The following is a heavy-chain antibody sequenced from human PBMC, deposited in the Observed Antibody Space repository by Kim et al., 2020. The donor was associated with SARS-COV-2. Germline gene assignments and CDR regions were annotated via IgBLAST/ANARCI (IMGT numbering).Heavy chain of an antibody. V-gene: IGHV3-7*01. CDR2: IKQDGSEK. D-gene: IGHD5-12*01. CDR3: ARDRHTRRDGYNYGFFFGY. CDR1: GFTFSSYW. Sequence: GGSLRLSCAASGFTFSSYWMSWVRQAPGKGLEWVANIKQDGSEKYYVDSVKGRFTISRDNAKNSLYLQMNSLRAEDTAVYYCARDRHTRRDGYNYGFFFGYWGQGTLVTVSS. J-gene: IGHJ4*02.